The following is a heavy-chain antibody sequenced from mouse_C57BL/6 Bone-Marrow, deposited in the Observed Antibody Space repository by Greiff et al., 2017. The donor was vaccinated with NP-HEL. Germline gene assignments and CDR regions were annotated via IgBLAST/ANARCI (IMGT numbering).Heavy chain of an antibody. D-gene: IGHD2-5*01. Sequence: QVQLKESGAELARPGASVKLSCKASGYTFTSYGISWVKQRTGQGLEWIGEIYPRSGNTYYNEKFKGKATLTADKSSSTAYMELRSLTSEDSAVYFCARSLPYYSNYDWGQGTTLTVSS. J-gene: IGHJ2*01. CDR3: ARSLPYYSNYD. CDR1: GYTFTSYG. CDR2: IYPRSGNT. V-gene: IGHV1-81*01.